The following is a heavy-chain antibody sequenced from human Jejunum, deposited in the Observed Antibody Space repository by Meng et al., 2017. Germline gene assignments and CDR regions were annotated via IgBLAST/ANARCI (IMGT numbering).Heavy chain of an antibody. V-gene: IGHV3-9*01. CDR2: INFNSGTI. CDR3: AKPSTGGMFLNGLDV. Sequence: GGSLRLSCVGSGFDFHDHAMHWVRQAPGKGLEWVSGINFNSGTIGYADSVKGRFTISRDNAGSSLYLQMNSLKVEDTALYYCAKPSTGGMFLNGLDVWGQGTTVTVSS. CDR1: GFDFHDHA. D-gene: IGHD4-23*01. J-gene: IGHJ6*02.